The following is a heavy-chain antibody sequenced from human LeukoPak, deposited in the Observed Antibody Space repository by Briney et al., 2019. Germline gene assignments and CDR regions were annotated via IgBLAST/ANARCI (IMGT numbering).Heavy chain of an antibody. J-gene: IGHJ3*02. Sequence: PGGSLRLSCGASEFTFSSYAKHWVRQAPGKGLEWVAVISKDGSNEYYSDSVKGRFTISRDNSKNTLYLQMNSLRVEDTAVFYCARDRDYDTSSAFDIWGQGTLVTVSS. D-gene: IGHD3-22*01. CDR2: ISKDGSNE. CDR1: EFTFSSYA. V-gene: IGHV3-30-3*01. CDR3: ARDRDYDTSSAFDI.